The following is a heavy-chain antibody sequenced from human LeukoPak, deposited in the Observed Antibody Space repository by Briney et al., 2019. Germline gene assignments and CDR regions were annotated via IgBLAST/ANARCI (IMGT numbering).Heavy chain of an antibody. CDR3: ARRTEGLDY. Sequence: SQTLSLTCAISGDSVSSSAATWSWIRQSPSRGLEWLGRTYYRSKWNYDYAVSVKSRLTIRPDTSKNQFSLQLNSVTPEDSAVYYCARRTEGLDYWGQGTLVTVSS. V-gene: IGHV6-1*01. CDR1: GDSVSSSAAT. CDR2: TYYRSKWNY. D-gene: IGHD1-1*01. J-gene: IGHJ4*02.